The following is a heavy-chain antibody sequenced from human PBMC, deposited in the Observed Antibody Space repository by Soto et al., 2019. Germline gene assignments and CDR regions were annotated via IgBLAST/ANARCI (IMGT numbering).Heavy chain of an antibody. CDR1: KFTFSSYS. D-gene: IGHD6-25*01. J-gene: IGHJ3*01. CDR2: ILNDGSDK. CDR3: ARLDTGYSRGGGFDV. Sequence: GGSLRLSCAASKFTFSSYSMHWVRQAPGRGLEWVAVILNDGSDKDYADSVKGRFSISRDNSKLTPYLQMNSLSIEDTAVYYCARLDTGYSRGGGFDVWGQGTMVTVSS. V-gene: IGHV3-30*04.